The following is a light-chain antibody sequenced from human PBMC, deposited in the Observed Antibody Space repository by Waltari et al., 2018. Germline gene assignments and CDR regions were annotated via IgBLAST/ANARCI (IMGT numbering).Light chain of an antibody. CDR3: QSYDSSLSGSV. Sequence: QSVLTQPPSVSGAPGLRVTISCTGSSSNIGAPYDVHWYQQLPGTAPKLLIYGTTKRPSGVPDRFSGSKSGTSASLAITGLQAEDEADYYCQSYDSSLSGSVFGGGTKVTVL. J-gene: IGLJ6*01. CDR1: SSNIGAPYD. V-gene: IGLV1-40*01. CDR2: GTT.